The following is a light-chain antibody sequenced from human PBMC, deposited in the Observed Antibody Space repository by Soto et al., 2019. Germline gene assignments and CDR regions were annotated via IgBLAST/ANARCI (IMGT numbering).Light chain of an antibody. CDR3: QTWGTGTYVV. J-gene: IGLJ2*01. V-gene: IGLV4-69*01. CDR2: LNSDGRH. CDR1: RGHSSYA. Sequence: QLVLTQSPSASASLGASVKLTCTLSRGHSSYAIAWHQQQPEKGPRYLMKLNSDGRHSKGDGIHDRFSGSSSEAGRYLTDYSLQSEDEAEYFCQTWGTGTYVVFGGGTKLTVL.